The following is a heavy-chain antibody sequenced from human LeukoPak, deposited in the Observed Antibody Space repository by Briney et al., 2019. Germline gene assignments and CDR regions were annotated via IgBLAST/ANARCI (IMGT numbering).Heavy chain of an antibody. Sequence: ASVKVSCKASGYTFTSYGISWVRQAPGRGLEWMGGIIPIFGTANYAQKFQGRVTITADESTSTAYMELSSLRSEDTAVYYCARADLGYCSSTSCYAALGYWGQGTLVTVSS. J-gene: IGHJ4*02. D-gene: IGHD2-2*01. CDR3: ARADLGYCSSTSCYAALGY. CDR2: IIPIFGTA. V-gene: IGHV1-69*13. CDR1: GYTFTSYG.